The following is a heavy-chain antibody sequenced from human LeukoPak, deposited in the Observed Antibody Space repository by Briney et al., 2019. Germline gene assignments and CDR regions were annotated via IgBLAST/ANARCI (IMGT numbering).Heavy chain of an antibody. Sequence: SETLSPTCTVSGGSISSYYWSWIRQPPGKGLEWIGYIYYSGSTNYNPSLKSRVTISVDTSKNQFSLKLSSVTAADTAVYYCARVHYYDSSGYPLFDYWGQGTLVTVSS. CDR2: IYYSGST. D-gene: IGHD3-22*01. CDR3: ARVHYYDSSGYPLFDY. J-gene: IGHJ4*02. V-gene: IGHV4-59*01. CDR1: GGSISSYY.